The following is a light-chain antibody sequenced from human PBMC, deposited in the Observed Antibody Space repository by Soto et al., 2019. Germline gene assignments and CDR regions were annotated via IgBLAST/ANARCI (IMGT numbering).Light chain of an antibody. V-gene: IGKV3-20*01. CDR1: QSVGRNY. CDR3: QQYARSPLT. CDR2: DAS. Sequence: EIVLTQSPGTLSVSPGERATLSCRASQSVGRNYLAWYQQKPGQAPRLLIYDASSRATGIPDRFSGSGSGTDFTLTISRLEPEDFAVYYCQQYARSPLTFGGGTKVETK. J-gene: IGKJ4*01.